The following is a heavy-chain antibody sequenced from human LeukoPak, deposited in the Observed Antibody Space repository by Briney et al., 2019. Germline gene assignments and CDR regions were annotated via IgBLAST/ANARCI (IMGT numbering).Heavy chain of an antibody. CDR3: ARGFWIFGYYFDY. Sequence: SETLSLTCTVSGGSISSDAYYWGWIRQPPGKGLEWIGTIYYTGSTYYNPSLKSRVTISVDTSKNQFSLKLSSVTAADTAVYYCARGFWIFGYYFDYWGQGTLVTVSS. D-gene: IGHD3-3*01. V-gene: IGHV4-39*07. CDR1: GGSISSDAYY. J-gene: IGHJ4*02. CDR2: IYYTGST.